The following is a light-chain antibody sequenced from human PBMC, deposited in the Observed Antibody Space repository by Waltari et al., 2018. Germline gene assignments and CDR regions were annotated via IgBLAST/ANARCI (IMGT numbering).Light chain of an antibody. Sequence: DIQMTQSPSTLSASVGDRVTITCRASPPITTWVAWYQQKPGQAPHLLIYDASRLEFGVPTRFSGSGSGTEFTLTISSLRPDDFATYYCQQYSSFWTFGQGTKVEIK. CDR2: DAS. CDR3: QQYSSFWT. V-gene: IGKV1-5*01. CDR1: PPITTW. J-gene: IGKJ1*01.